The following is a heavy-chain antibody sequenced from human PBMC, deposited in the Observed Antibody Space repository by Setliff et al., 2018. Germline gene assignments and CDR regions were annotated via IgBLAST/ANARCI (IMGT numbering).Heavy chain of an antibody. Sequence: SETLSLTCTVSGCSISSYYWSWSRQPPGKGLEWIGYVYTSGSTNYNPALKSRVTISVDTSKNQFSLKLSYVTAADTAVYYCARSRGYKHDSSGYYYDHYYYYYMDVWGKGTPVTVSS. CDR2: VYTSGST. V-gene: IGHV4-4*08. CDR3: ARSRGYKHDSSGYYYDHYYYYYMDV. CDR1: GCSISSYY. D-gene: IGHD3-22*01. J-gene: IGHJ6*03.